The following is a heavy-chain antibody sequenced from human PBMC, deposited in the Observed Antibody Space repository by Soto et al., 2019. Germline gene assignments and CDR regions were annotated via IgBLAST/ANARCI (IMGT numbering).Heavy chain of an antibody. CDR1: GFTFSNYA. CDR3: AKDSISYNGIYDAFDV. Sequence: VQLLESGGGLVHPGGSLRLSCEASGFTFSNYAMAWVRQTPGEGPEWVSTIGGGDDIFYAESVQGRFIISRDDSRSTMYLQMDNLRVEDTAIYFCAKDSISYNGIYDAFDVWGQGTVVTVSS. V-gene: IGHV3-23*01. CDR2: IGGGDDI. J-gene: IGHJ3*01. D-gene: IGHD3-3*02.